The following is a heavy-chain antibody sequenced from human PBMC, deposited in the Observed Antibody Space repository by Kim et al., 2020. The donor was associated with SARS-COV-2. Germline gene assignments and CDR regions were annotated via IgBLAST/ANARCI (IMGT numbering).Heavy chain of an antibody. CDR3: ARGGSTGVWYFDL. D-gene: IGHD6-25*01. Sequence: PPLKSRVTISVDKSKNQFSLKLGSVTAADTAVYYCARGGSTGVWYFDLWGRGTLVTVSS. V-gene: IGHV4-61*05. J-gene: IGHJ2*01.